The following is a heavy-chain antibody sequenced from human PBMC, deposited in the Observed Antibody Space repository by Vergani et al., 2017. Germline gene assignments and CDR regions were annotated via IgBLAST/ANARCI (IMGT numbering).Heavy chain of an antibody. D-gene: IGHD6-13*01. CDR1: GYTFTGYY. Sequence: QVQLVQSGAEMKKPGASVKVSCKASGYTFTGYYMHWVRQAPGQGLEWMGWINPNSGGTNYAQKFQGRVTMTRDTSISTAYMELSRLRSDDTAVYYCARVSSSWYRGGKPFDYWGQGTLVTVSS. V-gene: IGHV1-2*02. J-gene: IGHJ4*02. CDR3: ARVSSSWYRGGKPFDY. CDR2: INPNSGGT.